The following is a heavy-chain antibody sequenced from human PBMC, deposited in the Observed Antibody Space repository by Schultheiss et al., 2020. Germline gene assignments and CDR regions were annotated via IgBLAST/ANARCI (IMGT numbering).Heavy chain of an antibody. J-gene: IGHJ2*01. CDR3: ARDRATTTSSFDL. D-gene: IGHD4-17*01. CDR1: GGSISSSSYY. V-gene: IGHV4-39*07. Sequence: SETLSLTCTVSGGSISSSSYYWSWIRQPPGKGLEWIGEINHSGSTNYNPSLKSRVTISVDTSKNQFSLKLSSVTAADTAVYYCARDRATTTSSFDLWGRGTLVTVSS. CDR2: INHSGST.